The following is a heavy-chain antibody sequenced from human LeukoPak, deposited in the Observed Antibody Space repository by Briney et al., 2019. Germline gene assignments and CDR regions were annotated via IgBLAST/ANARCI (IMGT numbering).Heavy chain of an antibody. CDR1: GGSFSGYY. CDR2: IYYSGST. CDR3: ARSDAAAGTYYYYYMDV. J-gene: IGHJ6*03. D-gene: IGHD6-13*01. V-gene: IGHV4-59*01. Sequence: PETLSLTCAVYGGSFSGYYWSWLRQPPGKGLEGIGYIYYSGSTNYNPSLKSRVTISVDTSKNQFSLKLSSVTAADTAVYYCARSDAAAGTYYYYYMDVWGKGTTVTVSS.